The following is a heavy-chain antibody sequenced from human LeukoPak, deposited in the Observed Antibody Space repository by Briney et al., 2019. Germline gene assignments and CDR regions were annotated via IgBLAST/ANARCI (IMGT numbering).Heavy chain of an antibody. V-gene: IGHV3-23*01. CDR2: ISSSGGST. Sequence: GGSLRLSCAASGFTFSSYAMSWVRQAPGKGLEWVSGISSSGGSTYYADSVKGRFTISRDNSKHVLFLQMSSLRAEDTAAYYCAKDAAGSSWYYYWGQGTLVTVSS. D-gene: IGHD6-13*01. J-gene: IGHJ4*02. CDR1: GFTFSSYA. CDR3: AKDAAGSSWYYY.